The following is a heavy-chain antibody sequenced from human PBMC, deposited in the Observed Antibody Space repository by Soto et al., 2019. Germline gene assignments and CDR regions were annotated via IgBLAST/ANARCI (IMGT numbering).Heavy chain of an antibody. J-gene: IGHJ4*02. D-gene: IGHD6-13*01. CDR1: VFTFSEHQ. Sequence: QVQLVESGGGLVKPGGSLRLSCAASVFTFSEHQMSWVRQAPGKGLEWVAYISPSGGTIYYADSVKGRFAISRDNAQSSLYLQMNSLRAEDTALYYCVRDGGSSWPFDYWGQGTLVTVSS. V-gene: IGHV3-11*01. CDR2: ISPSGGTI. CDR3: VRDGGSSWPFDY.